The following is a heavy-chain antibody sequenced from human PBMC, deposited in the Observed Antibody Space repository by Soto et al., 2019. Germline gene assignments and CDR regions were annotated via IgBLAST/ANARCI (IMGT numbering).Heavy chain of an antibody. CDR3: ARHGSSGGSTYSSCLDP. CDR1: GHNSSNYW. V-gene: IGHV5-51*01. D-gene: IGHD2-15*01. Sequence: SLTVSRKGYGHNSSNYWIGGLRQMPGKSLECMGIIWPSDSYTRYSPSFQGQVTLSADKSISTDYLQWTSLKASDTAMYYSARHGSSGGSTYSSCLDPWGQGTRV. J-gene: IGHJ5*02. CDR2: IWPSDSYT.